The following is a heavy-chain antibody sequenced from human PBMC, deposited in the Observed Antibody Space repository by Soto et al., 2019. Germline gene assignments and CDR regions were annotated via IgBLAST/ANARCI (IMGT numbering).Heavy chain of an antibody. V-gene: IGHV4-61*01. J-gene: IGHJ4*02. CDR1: GGSVRDGSYY. CDR3: ARDGITIFGVPSWYFDY. Sequence: SETLSLTCTVSGGSVRDGSYYWAWLRQPPGKGLEWIGHIYHSGSTIYNPSLKSRVTISVDTSKNQFSLKLSSVTAADTAVYYCARDGITIFGVPSWYFDYWGQGTLVTVSS. CDR2: IYHSGST. D-gene: IGHD3-3*01.